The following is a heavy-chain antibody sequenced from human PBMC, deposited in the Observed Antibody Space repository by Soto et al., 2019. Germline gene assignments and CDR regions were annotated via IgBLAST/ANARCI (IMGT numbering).Heavy chain of an antibody. V-gene: IGHV3-48*02. CDR1: GFTFSSYS. CDR2: ISSSSSTI. D-gene: IGHD1-26*01. J-gene: IGHJ4*02. Sequence: GGSLRISCAAPGFTFSSYSMNWVRQAPGKGLEWVSYISSSSSTIYYADSVKGRFTISRDNAKNSLYLQMNSLRDEDTAVYYCARDTEWELLNPPYWGQGTLVTVSS. CDR3: ARDTEWELLNPPY.